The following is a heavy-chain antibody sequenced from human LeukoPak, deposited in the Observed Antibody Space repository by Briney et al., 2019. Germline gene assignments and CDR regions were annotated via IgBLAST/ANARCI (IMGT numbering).Heavy chain of an antibody. J-gene: IGHJ4*02. V-gene: IGHV3-72*01. CDR2: ITNTPNNYAS. D-gene: IGHD6-13*01. CDR3: ARDTATALDY. CDR1: GFTFIDHY. Sequence: PGGSLRLSCAASGFTFIDHYMDWVRRAPGKGLEWVARITNTPNNYASQYAASVRGRFTISRDESKSSLFLQMNSLKTEDTAIYYCARDTATALDYWGQGTLVTVSS.